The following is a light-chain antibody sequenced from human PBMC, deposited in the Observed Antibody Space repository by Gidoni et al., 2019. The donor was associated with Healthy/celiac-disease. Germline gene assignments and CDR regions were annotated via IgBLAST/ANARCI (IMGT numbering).Light chain of an antibody. V-gene: IGKV1-33*01. CDR1: QDISNY. CDR2: DAS. CDR3: QQYDNLPPMYT. J-gene: IGKJ2*01. Sequence: DIQMTQSPSSLSASVGDRVTITCQASQDISNYLNWYQQKPGKAPKLLIYDASNLETGVPSRFSGSGSGTDFTFTISSLQPEDIATYYCQQYDNLPPMYTFXQGTKLEIK.